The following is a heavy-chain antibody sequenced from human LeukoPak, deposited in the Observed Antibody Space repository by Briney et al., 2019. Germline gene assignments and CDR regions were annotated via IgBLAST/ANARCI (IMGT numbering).Heavy chain of an antibody. CDR2: INPYSGGT. CDR1: GYTFTDYY. D-gene: IGHD1-1*01. V-gene: IGHV1-2*02. J-gene: IGHJ4*02. CDR3: ARAKSQLVLYYFDY. Sequence: ASVKVSCKASGYTFTDYYMHWVRQAPGQGLEWMGWINPYSGGTNYAQKFQGRVTMTRDMSISTAYMELSRLRSDDAAVYYCARAKSQLVLYYFDYWGQGTLVTVSS.